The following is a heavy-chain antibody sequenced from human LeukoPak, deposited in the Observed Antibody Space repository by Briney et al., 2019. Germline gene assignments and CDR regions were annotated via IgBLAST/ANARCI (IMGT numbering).Heavy chain of an antibody. CDR3: ARDSIVVVPAGTEFDY. V-gene: IGHV1-46*01. CDR1: GYTFTSYY. Sequence: ASVKVSCKASGYTFTSYYMHWVRQAPGQGLEWMGIINPSGGSTSYAQKFQGRVTMTRDMSTSTDYMELSSLRSEDTAVYYCARDSIVVVPAGTEFDYWGQGTLVTVSS. D-gene: IGHD2-2*01. CDR2: INPSGGST. J-gene: IGHJ4*02.